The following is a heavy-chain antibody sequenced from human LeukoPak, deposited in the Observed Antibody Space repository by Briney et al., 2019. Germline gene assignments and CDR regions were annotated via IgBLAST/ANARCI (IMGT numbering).Heavy chain of an antibody. CDR2: INYSGTT. CDR1: GGSITTYY. J-gene: IGHJ3*02. D-gene: IGHD3-10*01. CDR3: ARPNDSGTYYRAFDI. V-gene: IGHV4-59*01. Sequence: PLETLSLTCTVSGGSITTYYWSWIRQPPGKGLEWIGYINYSGTTNYNPSLKSRVTISVDTSKNQFSLELTSVTAADTAVYYCARPNDSGTYYRAFDIWGQGTMVTVSS.